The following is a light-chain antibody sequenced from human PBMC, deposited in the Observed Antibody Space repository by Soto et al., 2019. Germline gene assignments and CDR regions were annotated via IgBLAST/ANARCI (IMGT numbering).Light chain of an antibody. Sequence: QSVLTQPASVSGSPGQSITISCTGTVSDVGGYDSVSWYQQHPGRAPKLIIYGVNNRPSGVSNRFSASKSADTASLTISGLQAEGEANYYCCSYTTSTTYVFGTGTKVTV. V-gene: IGLV2-14*03. CDR3: CSYTTSTTYV. CDR2: GVN. J-gene: IGLJ1*01. CDR1: VSDVGGYDS.